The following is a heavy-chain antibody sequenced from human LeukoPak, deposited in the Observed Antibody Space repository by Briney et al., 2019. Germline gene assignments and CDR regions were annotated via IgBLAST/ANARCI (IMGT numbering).Heavy chain of an antibody. CDR3: ARGGSIFGVVIRRNWFDP. CDR2: INHSGGT. Sequence: SETLSLTCAVYGGSFSGYYWSWIRQPPGKGLEWIGEINHSGGTNYNPSLKSRVTISVDTSKNQFSLKLSSVTAADTAVYYCARGGSIFGVVIRRNWFDPWGQGTLVTVSS. D-gene: IGHD3-3*01. CDR1: GGSFSGYY. J-gene: IGHJ5*02. V-gene: IGHV4-34*01.